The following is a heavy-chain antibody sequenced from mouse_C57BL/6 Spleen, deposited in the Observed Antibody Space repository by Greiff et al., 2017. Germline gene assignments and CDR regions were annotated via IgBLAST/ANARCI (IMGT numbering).Heavy chain of an antibody. D-gene: IGHD2-1*01. CDR2: IDPSDSET. CDR1: GYTFTSYW. J-gene: IGHJ4*01. Sequence: VQLQQPGAELVRPGSSVKLSCKASGYTFTSYWMHWVKQRPIQGLEWIGNIDPSDSETHYNQKFKDKATLTVDKSSSTAYMQLSSLTSEDSAVYYCAFVYGNYGGHAMDYWGQGTSVTVSS. CDR3: AFVYGNYGGHAMDY. V-gene: IGHV1-52*01.